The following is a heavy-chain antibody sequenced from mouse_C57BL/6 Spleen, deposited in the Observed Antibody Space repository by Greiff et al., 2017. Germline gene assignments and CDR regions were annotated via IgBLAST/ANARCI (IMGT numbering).Heavy chain of an antibody. J-gene: IGHJ2*01. D-gene: IGHD1-1*01. V-gene: IGHV14-4*01. CDR2: IDPENGDT. CDR1: GFNIKDDY. CDR3: TAKGSNYLDY. Sequence: VQLKQSGAELVRPGASVKLSCTASGFNIKDDYMHWVKQRPEQGLEWIGWIDPENGDTEYASKFQGKATITADTSSNTAYLQLSSLTSEDTAVYYCTAKGSNYLDYWGQGTTLTVSS.